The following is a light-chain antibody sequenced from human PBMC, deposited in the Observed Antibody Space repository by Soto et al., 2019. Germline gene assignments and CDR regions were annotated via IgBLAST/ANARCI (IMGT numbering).Light chain of an antibody. Sequence: EIVMTQSPVTLSVSPGERATLSCRASQSVSSNLAWYQQKPGQAPRILIYGASTRATDIPARFSGSGSGTEFILTISSLQAEDFAVYYCQQYNKWPLTFGGGTKVEIK. CDR1: QSVSSN. CDR3: QQYNKWPLT. J-gene: IGKJ4*01. V-gene: IGKV3-15*01. CDR2: GAS.